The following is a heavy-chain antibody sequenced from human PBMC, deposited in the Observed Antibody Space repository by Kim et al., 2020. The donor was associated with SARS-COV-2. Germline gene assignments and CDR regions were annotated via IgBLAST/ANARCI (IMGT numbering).Heavy chain of an antibody. Sequence: SETLSLTCTVSGGSISSYYWSWIRQPPGKGLEWIGYIYHSGSTNYNPSLKSRFTISVDTSKNQFSLKLSAVTVADTAVYYCARVEGRSYYDFWGGYNIPYFMVVWGEGTTVTVSS. CDR3: ARVEGRSYYDFWGGYNIPYFMVV. CDR2: IYHSGST. CDR1: GGSISSYY. D-gene: IGHD3-3*01. J-gene: IGHJ6*03. V-gene: IGHV4-59*01.